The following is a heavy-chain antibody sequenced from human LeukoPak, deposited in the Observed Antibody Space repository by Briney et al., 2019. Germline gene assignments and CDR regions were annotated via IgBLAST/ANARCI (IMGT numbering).Heavy chain of an antibody. Sequence: GGSLRLSCAASGFVFSDYYMSWIRQAPGKGLEWVSYISSSGSTIYYADSVKGRFTISRDNAKNSLYLQVNSLRAEDTAVYYCARGGDGYYYYYMDVWGKGTTVTVSS. CDR2: ISSSGSTI. D-gene: IGHD2-21*02. J-gene: IGHJ6*03. CDR1: GFVFSDYY. CDR3: ARGGDGYYYYYMDV. V-gene: IGHV3-11*04.